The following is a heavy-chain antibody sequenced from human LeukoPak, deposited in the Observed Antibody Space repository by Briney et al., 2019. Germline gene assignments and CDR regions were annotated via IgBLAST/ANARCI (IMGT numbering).Heavy chain of an antibody. CDR1: GASVRSGSYY. CDR2: IYYSGST. V-gene: IGHV4-61*01. J-gene: IGHJ4*02. Sequence: PSETLSLTCTVSGASVRSGSYYWSWIRQPPGKGLEWIGYIYYSGSTNYNPPLKSRVTMSVDTSKNQFSLKLTSVTAADTAVFYCARVPTGMLGFDYWGQGTLVTVSS. CDR3: ARVPTGMLGFDY. D-gene: IGHD2-8*02.